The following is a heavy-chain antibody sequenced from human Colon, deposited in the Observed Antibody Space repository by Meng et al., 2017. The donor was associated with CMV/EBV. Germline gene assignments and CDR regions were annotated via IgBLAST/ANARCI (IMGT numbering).Heavy chain of an antibody. J-gene: IGHJ4*02. CDR1: GASVKPDNYS. V-gene: IGHV4-61*01. CDR3: TRGNTALWDSDS. D-gene: IGHD3-10*01. Sequence: VSGASVKPDNYSWSWIRQAPGKGLEFIGYVYYSGATNYNPFFTSRVTISVDTSKNQFSLKLTSVSAADTAVYYCTRGNTALWDSDSWGQGTLVTVSS. CDR2: VYYSGAT.